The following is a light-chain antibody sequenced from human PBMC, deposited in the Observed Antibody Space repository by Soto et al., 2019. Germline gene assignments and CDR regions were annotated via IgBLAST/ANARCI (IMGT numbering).Light chain of an antibody. CDR1: NSNVGAGFD. CDR2: GNT. Sequence: QSVLTQSPSVSGAPGQRGTISCPGSNSNVGAGFDVHWYQQLPGTAPKLLIYGNTNRPSGVPDRFAGSKSGTSASLAITGLQADDEADYYCQSYDNSLSAWVFGGGTKLTVL. J-gene: IGLJ3*02. V-gene: IGLV1-40*01. CDR3: QSYDNSLSAWV.